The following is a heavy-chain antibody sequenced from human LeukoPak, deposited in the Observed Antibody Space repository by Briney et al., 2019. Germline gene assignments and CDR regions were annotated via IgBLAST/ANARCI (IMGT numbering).Heavy chain of an antibody. D-gene: IGHD2-21*02. CDR2: INPSGGST. J-gene: IGHJ3*02. CDR1: GYTFTSYY. Sequence: ASVNVSCKASGYTFTSYYMHWVRQAPGQGLEWMGIINPSGGSTSYAQKFQGRVTMTRDMSTSTVYMELSSLRSEDTAVYYCAREGLAYCGGDCFSDAFDIWGQGTMVTVSS. CDR3: AREGLAYCGGDCFSDAFDI. V-gene: IGHV1-46*01.